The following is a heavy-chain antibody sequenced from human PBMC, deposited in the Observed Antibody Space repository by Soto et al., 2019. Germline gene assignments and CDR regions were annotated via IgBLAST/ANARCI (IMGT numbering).Heavy chain of an antibody. CDR3: AKDIEYRAGAMDV. D-gene: IGHD1-26*01. J-gene: IGHJ6*02. Sequence: TGGSLRLSCAASGFHFSTYAMGWVRLVPGKGLDWVSTITDNGGGTFYADSVKGRFSISRDNSKNTLYLQMNSLRAEDTARYYCAKDIEYRAGAMDVWGQGTTVTVSS. CDR2: ITDNGGGT. CDR1: GFHFSTYA. V-gene: IGHV3-23*01.